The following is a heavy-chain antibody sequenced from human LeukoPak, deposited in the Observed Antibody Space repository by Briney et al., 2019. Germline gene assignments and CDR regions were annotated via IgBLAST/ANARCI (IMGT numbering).Heavy chain of an antibody. CDR1: GFTVSNHY. Sequence: PGGSLRLSCAASGFTVSNHYMNWVRQAPGKGLEWVSSISSSSSYIYYADSVKGRFTISRDNAKNSLYLQMNSLRAEDTAVYYCARDLQSIVVVPAAIEYWGQGTLVTVSS. J-gene: IGHJ4*02. CDR2: ISSSSSYI. CDR3: ARDLQSIVVVPAAIEY. V-gene: IGHV3-21*01. D-gene: IGHD2-2*01.